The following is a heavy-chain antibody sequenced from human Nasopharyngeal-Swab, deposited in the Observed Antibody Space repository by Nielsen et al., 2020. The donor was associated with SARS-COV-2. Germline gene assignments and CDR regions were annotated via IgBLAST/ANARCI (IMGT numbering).Heavy chain of an antibody. D-gene: IGHD4-17*01. V-gene: IGHV3-23*01. CDR1: GFTFSSYA. J-gene: IGHJ6*03. Sequence: GESLKISCAASGFTFSSYAMSWVRQAPGKGLEWVSAISGSGGSTYYADSVKGRFTISRDNSKNTLYLQMNSLRAEDTAVYYCAKYYGDYPYYYYYMDVWGKGTTVTVSS. CDR2: ISGSGGST. CDR3: AKYYGDYPYYYYYMDV.